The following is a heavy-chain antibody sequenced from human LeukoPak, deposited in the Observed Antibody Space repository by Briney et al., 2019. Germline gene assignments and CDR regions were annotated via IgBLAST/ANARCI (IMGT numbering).Heavy chain of an antibody. CDR2: ISYDGSNK. CDR3: AREDYKDGSAEGFQH. V-gene: IGHV3-30-3*01. D-gene: IGHD5-24*01. J-gene: IGHJ1*01. Sequence: GGSLRLSCAASGFTFSSYAMHWVRQAPGKGLEWVAVISYDGSNKYYADSVKGRFTISRDNSKNTLYLQMNSLRAEDTAVYYCAREDYKDGSAEGFQHWGQGTLVTVSS. CDR1: GFTFSSYA.